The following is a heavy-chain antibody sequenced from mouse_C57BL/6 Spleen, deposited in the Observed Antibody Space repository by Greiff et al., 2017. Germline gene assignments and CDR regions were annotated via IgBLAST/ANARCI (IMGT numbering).Heavy chain of an antibody. V-gene: IGHV1-54*01. D-gene: IGHD1-1*01. CDR1: GYAFTNYL. Sequence: QVQLQQSGAELVRPGTSVTVSCKASGYAFTNYLIEWVKQRPGQGLEWIGVINPGSGGTNYTAKFKGKATLTADKSSSTAYMQLSSLTSEDSAVYFCARSGAITTVVADDWGQGTTLTVSS. CDR3: ARSGAITTVVADD. J-gene: IGHJ2*01. CDR2: INPGSGGT.